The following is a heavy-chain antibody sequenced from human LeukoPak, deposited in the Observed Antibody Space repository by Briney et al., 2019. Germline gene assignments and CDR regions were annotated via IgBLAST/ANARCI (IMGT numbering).Heavy chain of an antibody. CDR1: GFTFSSYG. CDR2: IRYDGSNK. V-gene: IGHV3-30*02. Sequence: GGSLRLSCAASGFTFSSYGMHWVRQAPGKGLEWVAFIRYDGSNKYYADSVKGRFTISRDNSKNTLYLQMNSLRAEDTAVYHCAKAGGERQWLATEDAFDYWGRGTLVTVSS. D-gene: IGHD6-19*01. J-gene: IGHJ4*02. CDR3: AKAGGERQWLATEDAFDY.